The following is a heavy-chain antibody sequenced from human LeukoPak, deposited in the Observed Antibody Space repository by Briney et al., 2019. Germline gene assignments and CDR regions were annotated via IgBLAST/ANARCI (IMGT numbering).Heavy chain of an antibody. J-gene: IGHJ4*02. CDR1: GYTFTSYY. V-gene: IGHV1-46*01. Sequence: ASVKVSCKASGYTFTSYYMHWVRQAPGQGLEWMGIINPSGGSTSYAQKFRGRVTMTRDTSTSTAYMELSRLRSDDTAVYYCARDPQGYCSGGSCYTITTFDYWGQGTLVTVSS. CDR3: ARDPQGYCSGGSCYTITTFDY. D-gene: IGHD2-15*01. CDR2: INPSGGST.